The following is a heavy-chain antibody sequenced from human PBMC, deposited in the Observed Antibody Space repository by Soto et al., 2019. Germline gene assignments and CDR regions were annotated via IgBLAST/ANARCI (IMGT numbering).Heavy chain of an antibody. CDR1: GFTFSDFY. Sequence: GGSLRLSCAASGFTFSDFYMSWIRQAPGKGLEWVSYITSSSSTMYYADSVKGRFTISRDNAKNSLYLQMNSLRAEDTAVYYCARDLGLGVVPNYFDYWGQGTLVTVSS. CDR3: ARDLGLGVVPNYFDY. V-gene: IGHV3-11*01. D-gene: IGHD3-3*01. J-gene: IGHJ4*02. CDR2: ITSSSSTM.